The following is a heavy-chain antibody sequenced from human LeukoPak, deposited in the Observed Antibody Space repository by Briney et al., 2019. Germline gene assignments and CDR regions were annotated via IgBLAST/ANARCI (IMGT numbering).Heavy chain of an antibody. CDR1: GGTFSSYA. CDR2: IIPIFGTA. Sequence: ASVKVSCKASGGTFSSYAISWVRQAPGQGLEWMGGIIPIFGTANYAQKFQGRVTITTDESTSTAYMELSSLRSEDTAVYYCAREGPGGDGYNANYYYYYMDVWGKGTTVTVSS. D-gene: IGHD5-24*01. CDR3: AREGPGGDGYNANYYYYYMDV. V-gene: IGHV1-69*05. J-gene: IGHJ6*03.